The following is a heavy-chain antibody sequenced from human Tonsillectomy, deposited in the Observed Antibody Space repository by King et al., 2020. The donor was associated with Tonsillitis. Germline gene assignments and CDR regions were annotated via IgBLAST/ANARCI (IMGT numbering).Heavy chain of an antibody. Sequence: VQLVESGGGLVQPGGSLRLSCEASGFTFSSYGMSWVRQAPGKGLEWVSLIHANTGITSYADSVRGRFTISRANSKNTLYLQMNSLRADDAAVYYCARHGSAYSVDYWGQGTLVTVSS. D-gene: IGHD2-21*01. CDR3: ARHGSAYSVDY. CDR2: IHANTGIT. J-gene: IGHJ4*02. CDR1: GFTFSSYG. V-gene: IGHV3-23*03.